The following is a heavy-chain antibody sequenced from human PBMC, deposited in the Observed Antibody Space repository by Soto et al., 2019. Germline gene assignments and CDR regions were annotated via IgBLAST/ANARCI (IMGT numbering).Heavy chain of an antibody. CDR1: GLTFSGYW. V-gene: IGHV3-7*04. D-gene: IGHD3-22*01. CDR3: ARDYDRTPGIY. CDR2: IKHDGSER. Sequence: EVQLVESGEDLVRLGGPLKLSCAASGLTFSGYWWSWVGQAQGKGLEWVANIKHDGSERYYVDSVEGRFTISKDNAKNSLYLQMNSLRAEDTAVYYCARDYDRTPGIYWGQGTLVTVSS. J-gene: IGHJ4*02.